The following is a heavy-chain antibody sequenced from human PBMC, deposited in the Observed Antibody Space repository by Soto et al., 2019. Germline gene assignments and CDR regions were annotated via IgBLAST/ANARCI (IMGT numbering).Heavy chain of an antibody. J-gene: IGHJ4*02. CDR1: GGTFSSYA. CDR3: ARDSPKSPGIGY. CDR2: IIPIFGTT. Sequence: ASVKVSCKASGGTFSSYAINWVRQAPGQGLESLGGIIPIFGTTNYAKKFQGRVTITADKSTSTAYMELSSLRSEDTAVYYCARDSPKSPGIGYWGQGTLVTGSS. D-gene: IGHD6-13*01. V-gene: IGHV1-69*06.